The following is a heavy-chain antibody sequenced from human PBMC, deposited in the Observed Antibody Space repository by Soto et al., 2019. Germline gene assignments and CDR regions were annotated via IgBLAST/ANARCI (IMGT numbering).Heavy chain of an antibody. V-gene: IGHV3-23*01. D-gene: IGHD3-22*01. J-gene: IGHJ4*02. CDR2: ISDGGDTT. Sequence: GGSLRLSCAASGFSFSSYEMNWVRQAPGKGLEWVSAISDGGDTTYYADSVKGRFTISRDNSKNTLYLQMDSLRAEDTAVYYCAKNRGLIMIVESRGQGTLVTVSS. CDR3: AKNRGLIMIVES. CDR1: GFSFSSYE.